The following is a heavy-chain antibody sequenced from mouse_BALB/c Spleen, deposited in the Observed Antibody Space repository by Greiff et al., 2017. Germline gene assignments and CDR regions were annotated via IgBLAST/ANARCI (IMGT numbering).Heavy chain of an antibody. V-gene: IGHV2-6-7*01. CDR2: IWGDGST. CDR3: ARENDYYGSSYYAMDY. CDR1: GFSLTGYG. Sequence: VQRVESGPGLVAPSQSLSITCTVSGFSLTGYGVNWVRQPPGKGLEWLGMIWGDGSTDYNSAIKSRLSISKDNSKSQVFLKMNSLQTDDTARYYCARENDYYGSSYYAMDYWGQGTSVTVSS. D-gene: IGHD1-1*01. J-gene: IGHJ4*01.